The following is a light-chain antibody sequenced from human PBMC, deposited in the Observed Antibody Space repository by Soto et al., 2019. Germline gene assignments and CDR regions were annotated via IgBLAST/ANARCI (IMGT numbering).Light chain of an antibody. J-gene: IGKJ3*01. CDR2: EVS. Sequence: EIVLTQSPATLSLSPGERATLSCRASQSVSSYLAWYQQKPGQAPRLLMYEVSNRATGIPARFSGSGSGIDLTLTISILDAEYFAIYYCQERSTWPRFTFGPGTKVYIK. CDR3: QERSTWPRFT. V-gene: IGKV3-11*01. CDR1: QSVSSY.